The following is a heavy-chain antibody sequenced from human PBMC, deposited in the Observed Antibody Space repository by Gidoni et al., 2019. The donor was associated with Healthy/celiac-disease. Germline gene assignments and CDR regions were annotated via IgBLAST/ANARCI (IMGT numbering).Heavy chain of an antibody. CDR1: GFTFSNAW. CDR2: IKSKTDGGTT. D-gene: IGHD3-10*01. Sequence: EVQLVESGGGLVTPGGSLRLSCAASGFTFSNAWMSWVRQAPGKGLEWVGRIKSKTDGGTTDYAAPVKGRFTISRDESKNTLYLQMNSLKTEDTAVYYCTTDRGGVFEAFDIWGQGTMVTVSS. CDR3: TTDRGGVFEAFDI. V-gene: IGHV3-15*01. J-gene: IGHJ3*02.